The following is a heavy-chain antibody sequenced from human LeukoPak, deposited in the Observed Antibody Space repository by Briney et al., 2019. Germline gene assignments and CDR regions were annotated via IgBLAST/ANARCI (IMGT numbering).Heavy chain of an antibody. D-gene: IGHD2-21*02. CDR3: ARGVVVTDAFDI. V-gene: IGHV3-11*06. CDR1: GFTFSDYY. CDR2: ISSSSSYI. Sequence: PGGSLRLSCAASGFTFSDYYMSWLRQAPGKGLEWVSSISSSSSYIYYADSVKGRFTISRDNAKNSLYLQMNSLRAEDTAVYYCARGVVVTDAFDIWGQGTMVTVSS. J-gene: IGHJ3*02.